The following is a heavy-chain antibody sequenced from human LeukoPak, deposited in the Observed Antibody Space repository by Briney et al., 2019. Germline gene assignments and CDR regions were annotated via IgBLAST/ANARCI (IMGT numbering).Heavy chain of an antibody. Sequence: SETLSLTCTVSGGSISSYYWSWIRQPAGKGLEWIGRIYASGSTNFNPSLKSRVTMSVDTSKNQFSLKLSSVTAADTAVYYCARNLLLWFGELIYYGMDVWGQGTTVTVSS. J-gene: IGHJ6*02. CDR2: IYASGST. V-gene: IGHV4-4*07. D-gene: IGHD3-10*01. CDR3: ARNLLLWFGELIYYGMDV. CDR1: GGSISSYY.